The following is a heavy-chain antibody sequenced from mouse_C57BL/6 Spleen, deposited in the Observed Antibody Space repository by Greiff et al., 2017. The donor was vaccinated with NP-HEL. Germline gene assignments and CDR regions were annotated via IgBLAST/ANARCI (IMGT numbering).Heavy chain of an antibody. V-gene: IGHV5-4*01. D-gene: IGHD2-3*01. CDR1: GFTFSSYA. CDR2: ISDGGSYT. Sequence: EVQGVESGGGLVKPGGSLKLSCAASGFTFSSYAMSWVRQTPEKRLEWVATISDGGSYTYYPDNVKGRFTISRDNAKNNLYLQKSHLKSEDTAMYYCARDHDGPLFDYWGQGTTLTVSS. CDR3: ARDHDGPLFDY. J-gene: IGHJ2*01.